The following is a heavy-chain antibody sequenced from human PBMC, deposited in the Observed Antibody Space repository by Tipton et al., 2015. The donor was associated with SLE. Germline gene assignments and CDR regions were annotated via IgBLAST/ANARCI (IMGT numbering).Heavy chain of an antibody. CDR2: LYQSGSI. V-gene: IGHV4-30-2*06. Sequence: TLSLTCTVSGGSISGGGYSWSWIRQSPGRGLEWIGSLYQSGSIHYNPSLENRVTISVDTSKNQFSLKLSSVTAADTAVYYCARTDDPIFGVVRAFDIWGQGTMVTVSS. D-gene: IGHD3-3*01. CDR1: GGSISGGGYS. CDR3: ARTDDPIFGVVRAFDI. J-gene: IGHJ3*02.